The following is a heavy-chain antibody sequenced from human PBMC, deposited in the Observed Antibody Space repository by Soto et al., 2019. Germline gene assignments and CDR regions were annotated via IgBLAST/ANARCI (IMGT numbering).Heavy chain of an antibody. V-gene: IGHV4-34*01. J-gene: IGHJ4*02. CDR2: INHSGST. CDR3: ARSITMVRGVPRH. Sequence: SETLSLTCAVYGGSFSGYYWSWIRQPPGKGLEWIGEINHSGSTNYNPSLKSRVTISVDTSKNQFSLKLSSVTAADTAVYYCARSITMVRGVPRHWGQGTLVTVSS. CDR1: GGSFSGYY. D-gene: IGHD3-10*01.